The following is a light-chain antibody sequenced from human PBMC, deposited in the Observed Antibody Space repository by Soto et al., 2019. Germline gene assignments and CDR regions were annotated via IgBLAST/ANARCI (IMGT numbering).Light chain of an antibody. CDR3: GTWDSSLSAGV. V-gene: IGLV1-51*02. CDR1: SSNIGDNY. CDR2: ENN. J-gene: IGLJ2*01. Sequence: QSVLTQPPSVSAAPGQKVTISCSGSSSNIGDNYVSWYQQLPGTAPKLLIYENNKRPSVIPDRFSGSKSGTSATLGITGLQTGDEADYYCGTWDSSLSAGVFGGGTKVTVL.